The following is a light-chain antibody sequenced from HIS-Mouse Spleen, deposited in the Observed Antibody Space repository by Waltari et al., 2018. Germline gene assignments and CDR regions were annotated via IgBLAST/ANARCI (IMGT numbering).Light chain of an antibody. V-gene: IGLV2-11*01. CDR2: AVS. CDR3: CSYAGSYTV. J-gene: IGLJ3*02. Sequence: QSALTQPRLVSWSPGQSVTISCTVTTSGVGGNNYVSWYQQLPGKAPKLMIYAVSNRPSGVPDRFSGSKSGNTASLTISGLQAEDEADYYCCSYAGSYTVFGGGTKLTVL. CDR1: TSGVGGNNY.